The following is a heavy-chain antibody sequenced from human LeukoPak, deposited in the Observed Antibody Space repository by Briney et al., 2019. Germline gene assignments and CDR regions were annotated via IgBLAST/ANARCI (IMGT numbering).Heavy chain of an antibody. CDR3: ARAQRTVSGLDV. V-gene: IGHV1-2*02. D-gene: IGHD2-2*01. Sequence: ASVKVSCTASGYTLTAYYIHWVRHAPGQGLEWMGWMNPHSGGTNYAQKFRARVSMTTDTSINTAYLELTGLTSDDTALYYCARAQRTVSGLDVWGQGTTVTVSS. J-gene: IGHJ6*02. CDR1: GYTLTAYY. CDR2: MNPHSGGT.